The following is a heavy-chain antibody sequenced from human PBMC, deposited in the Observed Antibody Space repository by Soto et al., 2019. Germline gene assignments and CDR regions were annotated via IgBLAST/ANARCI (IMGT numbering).Heavy chain of an antibody. J-gene: IGHJ6*02. CDR3: ARDLASFGEGYYGMDV. D-gene: IGHD3-10*01. CDR2: ISYDGSNK. V-gene: IGHV3-30-3*01. Sequence: QVQLVESGGGVVQPGRSLRLSCAASGFTFSSYAMHWVRQAPGKGLEWVAVISYDGSNKYYADSVKGRFTISRDNSKNTLYLQMNSMRAEDTAVYYCARDLASFGEGYYGMDVWGQGTTVTVSS. CDR1: GFTFSSYA.